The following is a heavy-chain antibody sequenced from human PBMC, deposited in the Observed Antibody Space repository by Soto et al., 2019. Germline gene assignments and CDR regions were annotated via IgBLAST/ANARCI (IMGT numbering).Heavy chain of an antibody. V-gene: IGHV3-48*01. CDR1: GFTFSSYS. J-gene: IGHJ4*02. CDR2: ISSSSSTI. Sequence: EVQLVESGGGLVQPGGSLRLSCAASGFTFSSYSMYWVRQAPGKGLEWVSYISSSSSTIYYADSVKGRFTISRDNAKNSLYLQMNSLRAEDTAVYYCARDRKYYFDYWGQGTLVTVSS. CDR3: ARDRKYYFDY.